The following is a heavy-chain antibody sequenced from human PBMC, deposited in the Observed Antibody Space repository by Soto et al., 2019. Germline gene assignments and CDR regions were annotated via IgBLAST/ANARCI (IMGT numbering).Heavy chain of an antibody. CDR3: ARYRSLDP. V-gene: IGHV3-7*03. J-gene: IGHJ5*02. D-gene: IGHD3-16*02. Sequence: PGGCLRLSCADSGFILRNYWMSWVRQAPGMGLQWVASIKEDGSEKYYVDPVKGRFTISRENAKNSLYLQMNSLRAEDTAVYYCARYRSLDPWGQGILVTVPQ. CDR2: IKEDGSEK. CDR1: GFILRNYW.